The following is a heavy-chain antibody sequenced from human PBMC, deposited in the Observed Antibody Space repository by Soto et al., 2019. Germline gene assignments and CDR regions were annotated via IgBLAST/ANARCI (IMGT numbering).Heavy chain of an antibody. Sequence: GESLKISCKGSGYSFPTYWIAWVRQMPGKGLEWMGIIYPGGSDTIYRPSFQGQVTISADKSINTAYLQWSSLKASDSAMYYCARHSPPSRNDYAMDVWGQGTTVTVSS. CDR2: IYPGGSDT. CDR3: ARHSPPSRNDYAMDV. CDR1: GYSFPTYW. J-gene: IGHJ6*02. V-gene: IGHV5-51*01.